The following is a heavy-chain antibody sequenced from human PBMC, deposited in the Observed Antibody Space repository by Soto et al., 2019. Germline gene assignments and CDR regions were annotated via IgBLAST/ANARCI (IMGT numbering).Heavy chain of an antibody. D-gene: IGHD7-27*01. CDR2: ISYDGTNK. V-gene: IGHV3-30-3*01. CDR1: GFSFSISP. CDR3: ARDPKTSGGQHWAFNYFDS. J-gene: IGHJ4*02. Sequence: QVQLVESGGGVVQPGRSLRLSCAASGFSFSISPMHWVRQAPGKGPERVALISYDGTNKFYADSVKGRFTISRDNSKSTLYLPVDSLRPEDAAVYYCARDPKTSGGQHWAFNYFDSWGQGTLVTVSS.